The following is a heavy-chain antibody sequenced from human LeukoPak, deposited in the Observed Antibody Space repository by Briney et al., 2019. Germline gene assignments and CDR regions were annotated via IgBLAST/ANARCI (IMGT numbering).Heavy chain of an antibody. Sequence: PPETLSLTCAVYGGSFSGYYWSWIRQPPGKGLEWIGEINHSGSTNYNPSLKSRVTISVDTSKNQFSLKLSSVTAADTAVHYCARVDYDFWSGYYYFDYWGQGTLVTVSS. V-gene: IGHV4-34*01. CDR3: ARVDYDFWSGYYYFDY. CDR1: GGSFSGYY. J-gene: IGHJ4*02. CDR2: INHSGST. D-gene: IGHD3-3*01.